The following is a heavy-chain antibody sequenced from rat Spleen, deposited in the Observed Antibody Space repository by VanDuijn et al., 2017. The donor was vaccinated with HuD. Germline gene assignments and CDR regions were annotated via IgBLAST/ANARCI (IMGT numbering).Heavy chain of an antibody. CDR3: ARNDYPGITGVMDA. Sequence: VQLAESGGVLVQPGRSLKLSCSASGFTFSSYLMHWIRQAPGKGLEWVAYISSSSGTVYADAVQGRFTISRDNAKNTLYLELNSLKSEDTAIYYCARNDYPGITGVMDAWGQGASVTVSS. CDR1: GFTFSSYL. CDR2: ISSSSGT. D-gene: IGHD1-4*01. J-gene: IGHJ4*01. V-gene: IGHV5-62*01.